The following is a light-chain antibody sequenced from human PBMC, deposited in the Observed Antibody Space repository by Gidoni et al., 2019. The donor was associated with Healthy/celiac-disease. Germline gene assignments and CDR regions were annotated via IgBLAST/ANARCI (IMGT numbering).Light chain of an antibody. CDR3: CSYAGSYIV. J-gene: IGLJ1*01. CDR1: SSDVGGYNY. CDR2: DVS. Sequence: QSALTQPRSVSGSPGQSVTISCTGTSSDVGGYNYVSWYQQHPGKAPKLMIYDVSKRPSGVPDRFSGSKPGNTASLIISGLQAEDEADYYCCSYAGSYIVFGTGTKVTVL. V-gene: IGLV2-11*01.